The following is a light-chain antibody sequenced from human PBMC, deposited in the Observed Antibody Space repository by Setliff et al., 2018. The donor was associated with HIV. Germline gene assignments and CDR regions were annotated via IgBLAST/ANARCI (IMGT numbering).Light chain of an antibody. J-gene: IGLJ1*01. V-gene: IGLV2-11*01. CDR2: DVT. CDR1: SSDVGGYNY. CDR3: CSYVGRYGSSYV. Sequence: QSALTQPRSVSGSPGQSVTISCTGTSSDVGGYNYVSWFQHHPGKAPKLMIYDVTKRPSGVPDRFSGSKSGNTASLTISGLQAEDEADYYCCSYVGRYGSSYVFATGTKVTVL.